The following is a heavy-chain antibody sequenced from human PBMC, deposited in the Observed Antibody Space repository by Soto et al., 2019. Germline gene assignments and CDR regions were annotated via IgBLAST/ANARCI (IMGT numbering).Heavy chain of an antibody. D-gene: IGHD2-8*01. J-gene: IGHJ4*02. V-gene: IGHV3-23*01. CDR1: GFTFSSHA. Sequence: GGSLRLSCSASGFTFSSHAMGWLRQTPGTGPEWVAFVDGSGYDTSYAHSVKGRFTISRDNSENSLYLHMNNLRAEDTGRYLCAKELFAAAYAATSAFDLWGQGTLVTVSS. CDR2: VDGSGYDT. CDR3: AKELFAAAYAATSAFDL.